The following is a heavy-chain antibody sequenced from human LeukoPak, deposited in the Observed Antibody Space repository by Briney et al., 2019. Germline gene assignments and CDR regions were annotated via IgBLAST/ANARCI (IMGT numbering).Heavy chain of an antibody. V-gene: IGHV3-66*01. CDR2: IYSGGST. Sequence: QPGGSLRLSCAASGFTVSSNYMSWVRQAPGKGLEWVSVIYSGGSTYYADSVKGRFTISRDNSKNTLYLQMNSLRAEDTAVYYCARETIAAAGAAGGSYYMDVWGKGTTVTISS. J-gene: IGHJ6*03. CDR3: ARETIAAAGAAGGSYYMDV. CDR1: GFTVSSNY. D-gene: IGHD6-13*01.